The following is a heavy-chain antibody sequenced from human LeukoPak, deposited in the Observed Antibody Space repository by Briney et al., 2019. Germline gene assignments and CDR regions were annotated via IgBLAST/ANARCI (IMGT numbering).Heavy chain of an antibody. J-gene: IGHJ4*02. CDR1: GFTFSTYA. CDR2: VSGSGGNT. CDR3: ARDLGTYYSPYYFDY. D-gene: IGHD3-10*01. Sequence: PGGSLRLSCAASGFTFSTYAMSWVRQAPGKGLEWVSSVSGSGGNTHYADSVKGRFTISRDNSKNTLSLQMNSLRAEDTAVYYCARDLGTYYSPYYFDYWGQGTLVTVSS. V-gene: IGHV3-23*01.